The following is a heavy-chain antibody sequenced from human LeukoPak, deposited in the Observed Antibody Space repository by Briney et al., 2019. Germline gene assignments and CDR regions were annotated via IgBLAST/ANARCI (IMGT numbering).Heavy chain of an antibody. V-gene: IGHV3-7*05. CDR3: ARESAGGPDY. Sequence: GGSLRLSCAASGFSFSDAWMSWVRQAPGKGLEWVANINPDGSEQYYVNSVRGRFTISRDNAKNSLYLQMNSLRAADTAIYYCARESAGGPDYWGQGTLVTVSS. J-gene: IGHJ4*02. CDR1: GFSFSDAW. CDR2: INPDGSEQ. D-gene: IGHD6-19*01.